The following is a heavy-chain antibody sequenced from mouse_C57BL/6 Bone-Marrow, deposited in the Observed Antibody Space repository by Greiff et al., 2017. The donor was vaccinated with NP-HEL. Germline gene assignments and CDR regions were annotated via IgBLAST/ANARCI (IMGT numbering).Heavy chain of an antibody. D-gene: IGHD3-2*02. CDR3: AKGVRRRPCYYAMDY. V-gene: IGHV1-81*01. J-gene: IGHJ4*01. Sequence: QVQLQQSGAELARPGASVKLSCKASGYTFTSYGISWVKQRTGQGLEWIGEIYPRSGNTYYNEKFKGKATLTADKSSSTAYMELRSLTSADSAVYFGAKGVRRRPCYYAMDYWGQGTAVTVSS. CDR1: GYTFTSYG. CDR2: IYPRSGNT.